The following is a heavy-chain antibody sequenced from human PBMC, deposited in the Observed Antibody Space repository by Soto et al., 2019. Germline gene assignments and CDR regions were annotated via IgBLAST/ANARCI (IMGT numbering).Heavy chain of an antibody. CDR2: INPGSGKT. V-gene: IGHV1-8*02. CDR3: ARMASSGTLNWFDP. Sequence: AAVKVSCKASGYTFINYDISWVRQATGQGLEWMGWINPGSGKTGYANKFQGRVTMTRDASTSTAHLELSSLTSEDTAVYYCARMASSGTLNWFDPWGQGTLVTV. J-gene: IGHJ5*02. CDR1: GYTFINYD.